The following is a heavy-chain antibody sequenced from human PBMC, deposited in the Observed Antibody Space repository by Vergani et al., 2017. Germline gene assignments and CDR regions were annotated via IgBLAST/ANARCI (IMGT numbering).Heavy chain of an antibody. CDR1: GGSISSNY. J-gene: IGHJ4*02. D-gene: IGHD6-19*01. CDR2: IHTSGST. V-gene: IGHV4-4*07. CDR3: ARVYSSGWGYDY. Sequence: QVQLQESGPGLVKPSETLSLTCTVSGGSISSNYWSWIRQPAGKGLEWSGRIHTSGSTNYNPSLKSRITLSVDTSKNQFSLKLSSVTAADTAVYYCARVYSSGWGYDYWGQGTLVTVYS.